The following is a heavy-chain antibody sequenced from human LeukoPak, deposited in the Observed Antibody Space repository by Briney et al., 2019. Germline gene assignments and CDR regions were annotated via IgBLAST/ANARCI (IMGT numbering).Heavy chain of an antibody. CDR1: GYTFTTYY. D-gene: IGHD5-24*01. CDR3: ASGYKTVSVFDH. Sequence: GASVNVFCEASGYTFTTYYMHWVRQAPGQGLVWMGLINPSGGGTRYAQKFQGRVTMTRDTSTSTVYMELSSLRSEDTAVYYCASGYKTVSVFDHWGQGTLVTVSS. CDR2: INPSGGGT. V-gene: IGHV1-46*01. J-gene: IGHJ5*02.